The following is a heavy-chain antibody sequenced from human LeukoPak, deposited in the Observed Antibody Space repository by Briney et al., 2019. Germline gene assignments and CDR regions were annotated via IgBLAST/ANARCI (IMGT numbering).Heavy chain of an antibody. D-gene: IGHD1-14*01. V-gene: IGHV4-59*01. CDR2: IYYSGST. CDR3: ARTQLQRGPRTYAFDI. J-gene: IGHJ3*02. Sequence: PSETLSLACTVSGGSISSYYWSWIRQPPGKGLEWIGYIYYSGSTNYNPSLKSRVTISVDTSKNQFSLKLSSVTAADTATYYCARTQLQRGPRTYAFDIWGQGTMVTVSS. CDR1: GGSISSYY.